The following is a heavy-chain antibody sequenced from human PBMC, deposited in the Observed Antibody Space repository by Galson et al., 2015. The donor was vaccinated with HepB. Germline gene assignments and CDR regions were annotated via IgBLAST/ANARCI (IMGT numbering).Heavy chain of an antibody. V-gene: IGHV3-48*03. Sequence: SLRLSCAASGFTFSSYNMNWVRQAPGKGLEWVSYISSDYSSIDYADSVKGRFTISRDNAKNSLWLQMNSPRAEDTAIYYCARDRGGSGSYLSKYYDMDVWGQGTTVTVSS. J-gene: IGHJ6*02. CDR3: ARDRGGSGSYLSKYYDMDV. CDR1: GFTFSSYN. D-gene: IGHD3-10*01. CDR2: ISSDYSSI.